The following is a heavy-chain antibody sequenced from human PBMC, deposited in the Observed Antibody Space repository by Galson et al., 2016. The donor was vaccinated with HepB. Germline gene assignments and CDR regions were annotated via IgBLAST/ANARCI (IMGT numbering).Heavy chain of an antibody. CDR2: IHPGDSQN. CDR1: GYIFTNYW. V-gene: IGHV5-51*01. D-gene: IGHD3-22*01. CDR3: ARLEQDSSGYFYPGH. J-gene: IGHJ4*02. Sequence: QSGAEVKEPGESLKIPCEASGYIFTNYWIGWVRLMPGKGLEWMGNIHPGDSQNGYSPSFQGQVTISAGKSVSTAYLQWSSLKASDTAMYYCARLEQDSSGYFYPGHWGQGTLVTVSS.